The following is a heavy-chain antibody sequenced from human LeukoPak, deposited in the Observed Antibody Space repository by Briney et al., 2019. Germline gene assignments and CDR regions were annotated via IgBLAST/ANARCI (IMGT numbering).Heavy chain of an antibody. CDR3: AKDTHDYVWGPFDY. CDR1: GFTFSSYS. Sequence: PGGSLRLSCAASGFTFSSYSMNWVRQAPGKGLEWVSSISSSSSYIYYADSVKGRFTISRDNSKNTLYLQMSSLRAEDTAVYYCAKDTHDYVWGPFDYWGQGTLVTVSS. J-gene: IGHJ4*02. V-gene: IGHV3-21*01. CDR2: ISSSSSYI. D-gene: IGHD3-16*01.